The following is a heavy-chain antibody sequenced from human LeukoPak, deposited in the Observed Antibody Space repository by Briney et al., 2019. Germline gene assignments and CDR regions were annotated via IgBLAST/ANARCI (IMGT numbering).Heavy chain of an antibody. CDR2: ISGSGGST. CDR3: ANFSLRYFDWLPPYFYY. CDR1: GFTFSSYA. V-gene: IGHV3-23*01. Sequence: PGGSLRLSCAASGFTFSSYAMSWVRQAPGKGLEWVSAISGSGGSTYYADSVKGRFTISRDNSKNTLYLQMNSLRAEDTAVYYCANFSLRYFDWLPPYFYYWGQGTLVTVSS. D-gene: IGHD3-9*01. J-gene: IGHJ4*02.